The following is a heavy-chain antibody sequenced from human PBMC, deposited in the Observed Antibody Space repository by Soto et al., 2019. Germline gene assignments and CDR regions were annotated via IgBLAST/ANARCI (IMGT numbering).Heavy chain of an antibody. CDR2: ISSSSSYI. D-gene: IGHD3-3*01. J-gene: IGHJ4*02. Sequence: EVQLVESGGGLVKPGGSLRLSCAASGFTFSSYSMNWVRQAPGKGLEWVSSISSSSSYIYYADSVKGRFTISRDNAKNSLYLQMNSLRAEDTAVYYCARDGALGFWSGYPYFDYWGQGTLVTVSS. V-gene: IGHV3-21*01. CDR3: ARDGALGFWSGYPYFDY. CDR1: GFTFSSYS.